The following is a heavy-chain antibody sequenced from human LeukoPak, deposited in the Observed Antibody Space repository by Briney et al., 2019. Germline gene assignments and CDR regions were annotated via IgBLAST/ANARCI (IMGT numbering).Heavy chain of an antibody. CDR1: GFTFSSYA. J-gene: IGHJ5*02. CDR2: ISGSGGGI. Sequence: GGSLRLSCAASGFTFSSYAMTWVRQAPGKGLEWVSGISGSGGGIYYADSVKGRSPISRNNSKNTLYLQMNSLRAEDTAVYYCATLAGYFDWFPRGGWFDPWGQGTLVTVSS. D-gene: IGHD3-9*01. CDR3: ATLAGYFDWFPRGGWFDP. V-gene: IGHV3-23*01.